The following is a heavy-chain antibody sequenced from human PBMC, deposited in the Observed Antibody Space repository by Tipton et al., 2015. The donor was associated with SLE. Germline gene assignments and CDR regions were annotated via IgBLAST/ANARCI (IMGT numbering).Heavy chain of an antibody. D-gene: IGHD5-12*01. CDR3: ARDPTMWGYFEY. J-gene: IGHJ4*02. V-gene: IGHV4-59*01. Sequence: TLSLTCTVSGGSISSYYWSWIRQPPGKGLEWIGYIYYSGSTNYNPSLKSRVPISVDTSKNQFSLKMSSVTAEDTAVYYCARDPTMWGYFEYWGQGTLVAVSS. CDR2: IYYSGST. CDR1: GGSISSYY.